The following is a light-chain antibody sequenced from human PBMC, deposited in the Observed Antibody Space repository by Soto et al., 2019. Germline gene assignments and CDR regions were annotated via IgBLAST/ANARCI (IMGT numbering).Light chain of an antibody. CDR3: SSYTSSSTVL. CDR1: SSDIGAYNY. CDR2: EVS. V-gene: IGLV2-14*01. J-gene: IGLJ2*01. Sequence: QSARTQPASVSGSPGQSITISCTGTSSDIGAYNYVSWYQQHPGKAPKCMIYEVSNRPSGVSNRFSGSKSGNTASLTISGLQTQDEGNYYCSSYTSSSTVLFGGGTKVTVL.